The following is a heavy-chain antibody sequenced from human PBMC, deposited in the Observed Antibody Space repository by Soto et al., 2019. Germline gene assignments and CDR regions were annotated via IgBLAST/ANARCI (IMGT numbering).Heavy chain of an antibody. V-gene: IGHV3-23*01. J-gene: IGHJ4*02. Sequence: EVQLLESGGGLVQPGGSLRLSCAASGFTFSSYAMSWVRQAPGKGLEWVSAISGSGGSTYYADSVKGRFTISRDNSKNTLYLQMNSPRAEDTAVYYCAKDGVGATLARYWGQGTLVTVSS. CDR2: ISGSGGST. D-gene: IGHD1-26*01. CDR3: AKDGVGATLARY. CDR1: GFTFSSYA.